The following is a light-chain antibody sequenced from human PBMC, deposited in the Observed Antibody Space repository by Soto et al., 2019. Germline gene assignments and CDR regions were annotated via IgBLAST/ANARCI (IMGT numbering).Light chain of an antibody. Sequence: DIQITHSPSTLSASVGDSVTITCRSSQTINSWLAWYQQKLGEAPNVLIFDAASLKTGVPSRFSGSGSGTEFTLTISYLQPYDFATYYCQQYDSYSSGPFGQGTK. CDR2: DAA. J-gene: IGKJ1*01. CDR1: QTINSW. CDR3: QQYDSYSSGP. V-gene: IGKV1-5*01.